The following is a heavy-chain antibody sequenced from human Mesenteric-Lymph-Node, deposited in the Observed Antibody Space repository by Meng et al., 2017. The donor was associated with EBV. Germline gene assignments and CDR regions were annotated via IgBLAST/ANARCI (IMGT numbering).Heavy chain of an antibody. D-gene: IGHD3-10*01. CDR3: AHRSWIQGVMAWFDP. V-gene: IGHV2-5*02. Sequence: QITLKESGPTLVKPTQTLTLTCSFSGFSFSTSGVGVGWIRQPPGKALEFLALVYWDDDKRYNPSHKNRLTITKDTSKNQVILTMTNMGPEDTATYYCAHRSWIQGVMAWFDPWGQGTMVTVS. CDR1: GFSFSTSGVG. CDR2: VYWDDDK. J-gene: IGHJ5*02.